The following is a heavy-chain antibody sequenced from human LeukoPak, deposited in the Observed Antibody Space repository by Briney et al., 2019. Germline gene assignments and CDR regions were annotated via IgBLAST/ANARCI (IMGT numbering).Heavy chain of an antibody. CDR1: GYTFTGYY. V-gene: IGHV1-2*02. J-gene: IGHJ4*02. D-gene: IGHD2-8*01. CDR3: AREGSIVPHQDLDY. CDR2: INPNSGGT. Sequence: ASVKVSCKASGYTFTGYYMHWVRQAPGQGLEWMGWINPNSGGTNYAQKFQGRVTMTRDTSISTAYMELSRLRSDDTAVYYCAREGSIVPHQDLDYWGQGSLVTVSS.